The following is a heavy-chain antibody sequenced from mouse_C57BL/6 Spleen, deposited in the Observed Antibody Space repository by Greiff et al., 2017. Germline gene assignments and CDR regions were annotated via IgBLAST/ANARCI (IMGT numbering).Heavy chain of an antibody. CDR2: ISSGGDYI. CDR3: TRAQIYYDYDGYAMDY. Sequence: DVKLVESGEGLVKPGGSLKLSCAASGFTFSSYAMSWVRQTPEKRLEWVAYISSGGDYIYYADTVKGRFTISRDNARNTLYLQMSSLKSEDTAMYYCTRAQIYYDYDGYAMDYWGQGTSVTVSS. D-gene: IGHD2-4*01. V-gene: IGHV5-9-1*02. CDR1: GFTFSSYA. J-gene: IGHJ4*01.